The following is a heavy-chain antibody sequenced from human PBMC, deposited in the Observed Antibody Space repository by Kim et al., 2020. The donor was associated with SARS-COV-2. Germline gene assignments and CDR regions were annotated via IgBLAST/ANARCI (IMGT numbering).Heavy chain of an antibody. D-gene: IGHD2-21*02. J-gene: IGHJ4*02. CDR3: ARGTAYSGGDCIQVYVDF. Sequence: SVKVSCKASGYTFTSYAISWVRQAPGQGLEWMGGISPNFGTTNYAQKFQGRVTITADTSTSTAYMELSSLRSEDTAVYYCARGTAYSGGDCIQVYVDFWRRGTLVTVSS. CDR1: GYTFTSYA. CDR2: ISPNFGTT. V-gene: IGHV1-69*06.